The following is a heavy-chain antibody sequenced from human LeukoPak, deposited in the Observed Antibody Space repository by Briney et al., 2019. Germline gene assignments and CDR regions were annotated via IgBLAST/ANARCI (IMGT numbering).Heavy chain of an antibody. CDR2: IYTSGRT. CDR1: GSISSGNYY. D-gene: IGHD1-26*01. CDR3: ARSGATTKGYYFDY. V-gene: IGHV4-61*02. Sequence: SETLSLTCTGGSISSGNYYWSWIRQPAGKGLEWIGRIYTSGRTDYNPSLKSRVTISVDTSKNQFSLKLSSVTAADTAVYYCARSGATTKGYYFDYWGQGTLVTVSS. J-gene: IGHJ4*02.